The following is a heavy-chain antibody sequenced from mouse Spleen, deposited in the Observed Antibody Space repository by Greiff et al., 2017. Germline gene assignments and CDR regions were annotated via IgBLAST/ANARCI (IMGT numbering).Heavy chain of an antibody. CDR1: GFTFSDYG. CDR3: ARGYGKRGYAMDY. CDR2: ISSGSSTI. V-gene: IGHV5-17*01. D-gene: IGHD1-1*01. Sequence: EVQLVESGGGLVKPGGSLKLSCAASGFTFSDYGMHWVRQAPEKGLEWVAYISSGSSTIYYAETVKGRFTLSRDNAKNTLFLQMTSLRSEDTAMYYCARGYGKRGYAMDYWGQGTSVTVSS. J-gene: IGHJ4*01.